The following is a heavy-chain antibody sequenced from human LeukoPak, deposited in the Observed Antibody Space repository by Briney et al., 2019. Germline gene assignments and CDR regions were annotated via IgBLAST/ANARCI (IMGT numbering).Heavy chain of an antibody. Sequence: SETLSLTCAVYGGSFSGYYWSWIRQPPGKGLEWIGEINHSGSTNYNPSLKSRVTISVDTSKNQFSLKLSSVTAADTAVYYCARESYDFTFDPWGQGTLVTVSS. CDR1: GGSFSGYY. D-gene: IGHD3-3*01. J-gene: IGHJ5*02. CDR2: INHSGST. V-gene: IGHV4-34*01. CDR3: ARESYDFTFDP.